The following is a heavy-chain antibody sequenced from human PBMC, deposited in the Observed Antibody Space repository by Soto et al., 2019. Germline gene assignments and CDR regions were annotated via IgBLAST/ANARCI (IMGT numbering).Heavy chain of an antibody. Sequence: QVQLQESGPGLVKPSETLSLTCTVSSDSISSYYWSWIRQPPGKGLEWIGYIYYSGSTNSNPSLRSRVPISVDTPKNQFSLKLSSVTAADTAVYYCARGLASFYDSSGYPNWFDPWGQGTLVTVSS. CDR2: IYYSGST. CDR1: SDSISSYY. CDR3: ARGLASFYDSSGYPNWFDP. J-gene: IGHJ5*02. D-gene: IGHD3-22*01. V-gene: IGHV4-59*01.